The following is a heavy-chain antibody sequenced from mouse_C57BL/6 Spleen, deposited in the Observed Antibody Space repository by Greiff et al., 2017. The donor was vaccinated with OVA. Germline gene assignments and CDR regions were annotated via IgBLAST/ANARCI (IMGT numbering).Heavy chain of an antibody. D-gene: IGHD1-1*01. CDR2: ISSGGSYT. V-gene: IGHV5-6*01. CDR3: ARRTTVQAMDY. J-gene: IGHJ4*01. Sequence: EVQLVESGGDLVKPGGSLKLSCAASGFTFSSYGMSWVRQTPDKRLEWVATISSGGSYTYYPDSVKGRFTISRDNAKNTLYLQMSSLKSEDTAMYYCARRTTVQAMDYWGQGTSVTVSS. CDR1: GFTFSSYG.